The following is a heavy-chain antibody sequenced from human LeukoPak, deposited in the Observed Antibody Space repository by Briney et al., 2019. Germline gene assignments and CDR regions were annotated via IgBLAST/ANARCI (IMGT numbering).Heavy chain of an antibody. V-gene: IGHV4-39*01. J-gene: IGHJ4*02. CDR2: IFYSGST. Sequence: SETLSLTCSVSGDSITGYYWGWIRQPPGKGLEWIGSIFYSGSTYYNPSLKSRVSISVDTSKNQFSLRLTSVTAADTAVYFCARSGIHLRLHDFDYWGQGTLVTVSS. D-gene: IGHD3-10*01. CDR1: GDSITGYY. CDR3: ARSGIHLRLHDFDY.